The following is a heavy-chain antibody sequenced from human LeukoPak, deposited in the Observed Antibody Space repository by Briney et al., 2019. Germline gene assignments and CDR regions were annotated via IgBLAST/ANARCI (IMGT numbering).Heavy chain of an antibody. CDR1: GFTFSSYG. Sequence: GGSLRLSCAASGFTFSSYGMPWVRQAPGKGLEWVAVISYDGSNKYYADSVKGRFTISRDNSKNTLYLQMNSLRAEDTAVYYCAKQGSRIFGVVTSRANWFDPWGQGTLVTVSS. V-gene: IGHV3-30*18. D-gene: IGHD3-3*01. CDR3: AKQGSRIFGVVTSRANWFDP. J-gene: IGHJ5*02. CDR2: ISYDGSNK.